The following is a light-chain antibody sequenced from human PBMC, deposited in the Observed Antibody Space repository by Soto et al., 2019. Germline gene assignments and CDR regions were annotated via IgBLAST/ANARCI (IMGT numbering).Light chain of an antibody. CDR3: QQYNNWPPLT. Sequence: EIVMTQSPATLSVSPGERATLSCSASQSVSSNLAWYQQKPGQAPRLLIYGASTRSTGIPARFSGSGSGTEFTLTISRLQSEDFAVYYCQQYNNWPPLTFSGGTKVELK. CDR2: GAS. J-gene: IGKJ4*01. CDR1: QSVSSN. V-gene: IGKV3-15*01.